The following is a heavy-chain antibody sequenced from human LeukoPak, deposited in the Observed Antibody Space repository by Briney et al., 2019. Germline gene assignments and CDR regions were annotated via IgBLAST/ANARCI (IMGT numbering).Heavy chain of an antibody. Sequence: GGSLRLSCAASGFTFSSYAMSWVRQAPGKGLEWVSAISGSGGSTYYADSVKGRFTISRDNSKNTLYLQMDSLRAEDTAVYYCAKEPTYTMIVVVYFDYWGQGTLVTVSS. CDR1: GFTFSSYA. CDR2: ISGSGGST. V-gene: IGHV3-23*01. CDR3: AKEPTYTMIVVVYFDY. J-gene: IGHJ4*02. D-gene: IGHD3-22*01.